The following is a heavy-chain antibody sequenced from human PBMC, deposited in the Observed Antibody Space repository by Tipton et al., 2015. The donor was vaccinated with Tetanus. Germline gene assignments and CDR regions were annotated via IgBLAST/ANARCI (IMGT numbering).Heavy chain of an antibody. CDR3: ARLGSGYSYGYYFDY. D-gene: IGHD5-18*01. V-gene: IGHV4-39*01. J-gene: IGHJ4*02. CDR1: GGSISSSSYY. CDR2: IYYSGST. Sequence: TLSLTCTVSGGSISSSSYYWGWIRQPPGKGLGWIGSIYYSGSTYYNPSLKSRVTISVDTSKNQFSLKLSSVTAADTAVYYCARLGSGYSYGYYFDYRGQGTLVTVSS.